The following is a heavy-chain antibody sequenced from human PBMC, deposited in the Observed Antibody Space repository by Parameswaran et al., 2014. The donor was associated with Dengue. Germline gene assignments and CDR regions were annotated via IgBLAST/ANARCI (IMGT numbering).Heavy chain of an antibody. J-gene: IGHJ4*02. D-gene: IGHD6-6*01. CDR3: AREGAIWGSSSSTFYGY. CDR2: ISYDGSNK. Sequence: VRQAPGKGLEWVAVISYDGSNKYYADSVKGRFTISRDNSKNTLYLQMNTLRHEDTAVYYCAREGAIWGSSSSTFYGYWGQGTLVTVSS. V-gene: IGHV3-30*04.